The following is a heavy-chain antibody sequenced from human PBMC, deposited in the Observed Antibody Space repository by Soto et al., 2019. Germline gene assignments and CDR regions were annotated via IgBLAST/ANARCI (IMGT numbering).Heavy chain of an antibody. V-gene: IGHV3-23*01. CDR3: AKDAYGDYADRPSFFDY. CDR2: ISGGGGDT. J-gene: IGHJ4*02. Sequence: GGSLRLSCAVSGLTFGTYAMYWVRRSPGKGLEWISSISGGGGDTYYADSVKGRFTISRDNSKNTLYLQMNSLRAEDTAVYFCAKDAYGDYADRPSFFDYWGQGTLVTVSS. D-gene: IGHD4-17*01. CDR1: GLTFGTYA.